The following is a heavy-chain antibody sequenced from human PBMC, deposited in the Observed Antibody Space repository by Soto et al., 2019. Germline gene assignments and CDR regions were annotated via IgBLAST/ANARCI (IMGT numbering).Heavy chain of an antibody. CDR1: GYTFTSYG. J-gene: IGHJ4*02. CDR2: ISAYNGNT. CDR3: ARVTIFGVVTPLGHSDY. Sequence: ASVKVSCKASGYTFTSYGISWVRQAPGQGLEWMGWISAYNGNTNYAQKLQGRVTMTTDTSTSTAYMELRSLRSDDTAVYYCARVTIFGVVTPLGHSDYWGQGTLVTVSS. D-gene: IGHD3-3*01. V-gene: IGHV1-18*01.